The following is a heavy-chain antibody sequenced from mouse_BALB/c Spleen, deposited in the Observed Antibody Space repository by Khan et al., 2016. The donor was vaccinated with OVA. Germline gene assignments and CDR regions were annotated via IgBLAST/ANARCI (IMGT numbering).Heavy chain of an antibody. Sequence: QVQLQQSGPGLVAPSQSLSITRTVYGYSLTRYGVHWVRQPPGKGLEWLGLIWAGGSTNYNWALMSRLSISIDNSKCLVFLIMNSLLTEDTALYYCARSKYLTSYWGQGTALTGSS. J-gene: IGHJ2*01. CDR3: ARSKYLTSY. D-gene: IGHD2-10*02. V-gene: IGHV2-9*02. CDR1: GYSLTRYG. CDR2: IWAGGST.